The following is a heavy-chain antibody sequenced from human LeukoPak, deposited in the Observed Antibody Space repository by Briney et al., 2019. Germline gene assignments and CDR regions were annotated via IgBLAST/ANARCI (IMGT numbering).Heavy chain of an antibody. Sequence: GASVKVSCKASGYTFTGYYMHWVRQAPGQGLEWMGWINPNSGGTNYAQKFQGRVTMTRDTSISTAYMELIRLRSDDTAVYYCAREVNSVDTAMVTSEYYYYGMDVWGQGTTVTVSS. CDR2: INPNSGGT. CDR1: GYTFTGYY. J-gene: IGHJ6*02. V-gene: IGHV1-2*02. CDR3: AREVNSVDTAMVTSEYYYYGMDV. D-gene: IGHD5-18*01.